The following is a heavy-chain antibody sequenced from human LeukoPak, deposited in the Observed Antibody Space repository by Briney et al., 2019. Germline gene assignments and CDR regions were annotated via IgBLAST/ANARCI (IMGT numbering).Heavy chain of an antibody. CDR2: IYYSGST. J-gene: IGHJ6*03. CDR3: ARGSRWLQLYYYYYMDV. V-gene: IGHV4-39*07. Sequence: SETLSLTCTVSGGSISSSSYYWGWIRQPPGKGLEWIWRIYYSGSTYYNPSLKSRVTISVDTSKNQFSLKLSSVTAADTAVYYCARGSRWLQLYYYYYMDVWGKGTTVTVSS. CDR1: GGSISSSSYY. D-gene: IGHD5-24*01.